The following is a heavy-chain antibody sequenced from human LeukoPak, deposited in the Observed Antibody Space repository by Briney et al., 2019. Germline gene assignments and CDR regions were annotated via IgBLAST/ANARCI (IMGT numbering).Heavy chain of an antibody. CDR2: IKQDGSEK. Sequence: GGSLRLSCAASGFTFSSYWMSWVRQAPGKGLEWVANIKQDGSEKYYVDSVKGRFTISRDNAKNSLYLQMNSLRAEDTAVYYCATFAAGHCSGGSCYSPWGRHYYYYMDVWGKGTTVTISS. CDR1: GFTFSSYW. CDR3: ATFAAGHCSGGSCYSPWGRHYYYYMDV. V-gene: IGHV3-7*01. D-gene: IGHD2-15*01. J-gene: IGHJ6*03.